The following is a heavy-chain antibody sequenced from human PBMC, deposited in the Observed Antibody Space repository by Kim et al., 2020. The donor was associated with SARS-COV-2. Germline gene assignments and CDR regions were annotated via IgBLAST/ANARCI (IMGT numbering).Heavy chain of an antibody. CDR3: ARESHTVFGVVNAFDI. D-gene: IGHD3-3*01. J-gene: IGHJ3*02. V-gene: IGHV6-1*01. CDR2: TYYSDNWYN. Sequence: LRWLGKTYYSDNWYNDYPISVNSRITINPDTSKNQFSLQLNSVTPEDMSVYYCARESHTVFGVVNAFDIWGQGTMVTVSS.